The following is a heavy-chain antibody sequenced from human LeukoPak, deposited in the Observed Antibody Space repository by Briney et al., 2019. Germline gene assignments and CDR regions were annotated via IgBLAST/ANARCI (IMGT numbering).Heavy chain of an antibody. CDR2: INPSGGST. CDR3: ARVLCSSTSCYSSPWFDP. J-gene: IGHJ5*02. V-gene: IGHV1-46*01. CDR1: GYTFSDYY. D-gene: IGHD2-2*01. Sequence: ASVKVSCKASGYTFSDYYIHWIRQAPGQGLEWMGIINPSGGSTSYAQKFQGRVTITRNTSISTAYMELSSLRSEDTAVYYCARVLCSSTSCYSSPWFDPWGQGTLVTVSS.